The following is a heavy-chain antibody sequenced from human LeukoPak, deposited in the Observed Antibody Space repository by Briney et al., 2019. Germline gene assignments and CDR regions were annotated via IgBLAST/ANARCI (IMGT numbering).Heavy chain of an antibody. CDR3: ASMAGATTGRNFDY. CDR2: IYHSGST. D-gene: IGHD1-26*01. CDR1: GYSISSGYY. J-gene: IGHJ4*02. Sequence: SETLSLTCTVSGYSISSGYYWGWIRPPPGKGLEGIGSIYHSGSTYYNPSLKSRVTISVDTSKNQFSLGLSSVTAADTAVYYCASMAGATTGRNFDYWGQGTLVTVSS. V-gene: IGHV4-38-2*02.